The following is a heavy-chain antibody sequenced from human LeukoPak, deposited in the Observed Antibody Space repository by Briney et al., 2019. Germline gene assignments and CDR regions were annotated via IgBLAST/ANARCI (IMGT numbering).Heavy chain of an antibody. CDR1: GGSISSSSYY. D-gene: IGHD3-10*01. J-gene: IGHJ4*02. CDR3: ATCGSGSYYYFDY. CDR2: IYYSGAT. Sequence: SETLSLTRTVSGGSISSSSYYWGWIRQPPGKGLEWIGSIYYSGATYYNASLKSRVTISVDTSKNQFSLKLSSVTAADTAVYYCATCGSGSYYYFDYWGQGTLVSVSS. V-gene: IGHV4-39*01.